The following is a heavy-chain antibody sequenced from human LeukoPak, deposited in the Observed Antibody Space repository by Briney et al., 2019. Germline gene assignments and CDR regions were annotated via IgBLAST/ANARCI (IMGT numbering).Heavy chain of an antibody. V-gene: IGHV1-69*05. D-gene: IGHD3-22*01. CDR1: GGTFSSYA. J-gene: IGHJ4*02. CDR2: TIPIFGTA. CDR3: ARMVNYDSSGYFNY. Sequence: ASVKVSCKASGGTFSSYAISWVRQAPGQGLEWMGGTIPIFGTANYAQKFQGRVTITTDESTSTAYMELSSLRSEDTAVYYCARMVNYDSSGYFNYWGQGTLVTVSS.